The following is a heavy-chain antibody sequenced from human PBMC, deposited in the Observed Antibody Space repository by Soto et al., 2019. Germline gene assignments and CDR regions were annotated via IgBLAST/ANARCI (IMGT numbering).Heavy chain of an antibody. D-gene: IGHD1-26*01. V-gene: IGHV1-18*01. J-gene: IGHJ4*02. CDR2: ISAYNGNT. Sequence: QVQLVQSGAEMKKPGASVKVSCKASGYTFPSYGISWVRQAPGQGLEWMGWISAYNGNTHFAQKFQGRVTMTTDTSTTTAYMELRSLRSDDTAVYYCARTPGGGSSPLWGQGTLVTVSS. CDR3: ARTPGGGSSPL. CDR1: GYTFPSYG.